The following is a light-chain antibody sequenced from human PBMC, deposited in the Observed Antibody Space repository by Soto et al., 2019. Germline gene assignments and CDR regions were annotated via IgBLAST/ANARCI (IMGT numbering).Light chain of an antibody. CDR3: CSYGGSYTPYV. CDR1: SSDVGLYNY. J-gene: IGLJ1*01. CDR2: DVS. Sequence: QSALTQPRSVSGSPGQSVTISCTGTSSDVGLYNYVSWYQQHPGKAPKLNIYDVSKRPSGVPDRFSGSKSGNTASLTISGLQAEDEGEYFCCSYGGSYTPYVFGTGTKVTVL. V-gene: IGLV2-11*01.